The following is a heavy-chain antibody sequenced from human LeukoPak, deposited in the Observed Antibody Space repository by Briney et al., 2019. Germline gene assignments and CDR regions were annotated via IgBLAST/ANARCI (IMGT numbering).Heavy chain of an antibody. D-gene: IGHD3-22*01. CDR1: GLTFSSYW. CDR3: AREAYYNDSTGYFDL. J-gene: IGHJ2*01. CDR2: INNDGSDT. Sequence: PGGSLRLSCAASGLTFSSYWMHWVRQAPGKGLVWVSRINNDGSDTTYVDSVKGRFTISRDNAKNSLYLQMNSLRAEDTAVYYCAREAYYNDSTGYFDLWGRGTLVTVSS. V-gene: IGHV3-74*03.